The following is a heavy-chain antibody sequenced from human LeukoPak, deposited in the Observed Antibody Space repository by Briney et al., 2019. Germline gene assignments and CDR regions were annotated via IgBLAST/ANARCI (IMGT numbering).Heavy chain of an antibody. CDR2: ISTSSTV. V-gene: IGHV3-69-1*01. CDR3: ARDRSGTSPNV. CDR1: GFTFSGYN. D-gene: IGHD2-2*01. J-gene: IGHJ6*01. Sequence: PGGSLRLSCAASGFTFSGYNIKRVPQAPGKGLEWLSFISTSSTVYYADSVKGRFTISRDNAKNSLFLQMNTLRADDTAVYFCARDRSGTSPNVRGRGTTVTVSS.